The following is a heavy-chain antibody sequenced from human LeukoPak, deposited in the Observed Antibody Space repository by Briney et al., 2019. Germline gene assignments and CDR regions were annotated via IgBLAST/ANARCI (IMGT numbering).Heavy chain of an antibody. CDR1: GYSFTSYW. V-gene: IGHV5-51*01. D-gene: IGHD4-11*01. J-gene: IGHJ4*02. CDR2: IYPGDSDT. Sequence: GESLKISCKGSGYSFTSYWIGWVRQMPGKGLEWMGIIYPGDSDTRYSPSFQGQVTISADKSISTAYLQWSSLKASDTAMYYCARGGLHDYSNYVAGGRLLDYWGQGTLVTVSS. CDR3: ARGGLHDYSNYVAGGRLLDY.